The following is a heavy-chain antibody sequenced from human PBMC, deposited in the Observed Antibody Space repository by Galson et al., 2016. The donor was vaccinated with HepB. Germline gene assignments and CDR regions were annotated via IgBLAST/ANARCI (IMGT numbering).Heavy chain of an antibody. CDR3: ARGSVPVAGTLPY. J-gene: IGHJ4*02. CDR2: ISAYNGNT. V-gene: IGHV1-18*01. CDR1: GYTFTSYD. Sequence: SVKVSCKASGYTFTSYDINWVRQAPGQGLEWLGWISAYNGNTNYAQKLQGRVTMTTDSSTSTAYMEMRSLRSDDTAVYYCARGSVPVAGTLPYWGQGTLVTVSS. D-gene: IGHD6-19*01.